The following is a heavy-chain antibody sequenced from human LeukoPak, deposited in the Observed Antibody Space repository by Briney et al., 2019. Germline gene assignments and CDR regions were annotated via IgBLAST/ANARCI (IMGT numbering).Heavy chain of an antibody. CDR2: ISAYNGNT. J-gene: IGHJ4*02. CDR3: ARDSWTMIVVPKGELFDY. V-gene: IGHV1-18*01. CDR1: GYTFTSYG. D-gene: IGHD3-22*01. Sequence: GASVKVSCKASGYTFTSYGISWVRRAPGQGLEWMGWISAYNGNTNYAQKLQGRVTMTTDTSTSTAYMELRSLRSDDTAVYYCARDSWTMIVVPKGELFDYWGQGTLVTVSS.